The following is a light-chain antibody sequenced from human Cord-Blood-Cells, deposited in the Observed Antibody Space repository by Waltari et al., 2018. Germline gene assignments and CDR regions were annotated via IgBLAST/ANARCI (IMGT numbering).Light chain of an antibody. CDR1: QGISSW. V-gene: IGKV1-12*01. Sequence: IQMTQSPSSVSASVGDTVTITCRGSQGISSWLAWYHQQPGKAPKLLIYAASSLQSGVPSRCSGSGAGTDFTLTISSLQPEDFATYCWQQANRFPPIAFGQGTRLEIK. CDR2: AAS. CDR3: QQANRFPPIA. J-gene: IGKJ5*01.